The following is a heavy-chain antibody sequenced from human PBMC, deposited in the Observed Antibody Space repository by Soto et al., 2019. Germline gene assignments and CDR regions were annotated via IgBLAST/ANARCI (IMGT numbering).Heavy chain of an antibody. Sequence: AGGSLRLSCAASGFTFSSYWMHWFRLPPGKGLEWVSLIYSGGTTYYADSVKGRFTISRDNSKNTLYLQMNSLRVEDTAVYYCARNGWGMATVGMWGPGTLVTVSS. D-gene: IGHD4-4*01. CDR2: IYSGGTT. J-gene: IGHJ4*02. CDR3: ARNGWGMATVGM. CDR1: GFTFSSYW. V-gene: IGHV3-53*01.